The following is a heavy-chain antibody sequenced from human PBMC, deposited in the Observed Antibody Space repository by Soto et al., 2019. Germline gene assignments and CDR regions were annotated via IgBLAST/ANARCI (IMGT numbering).Heavy chain of an antibody. CDR1: GGSFKDYA. V-gene: IGHV1-69*12. CDR2: IVPVYGTT. J-gene: IGHJ5*01. D-gene: IGHD2-15*01. CDR3: ARDKTSSLVVETPHLFES. Sequence: QVQLVQFGAEVKKPGSSVKVSCRTSGGSFKDYAISWVQQAPGQGLKWMGGIVPVYGTTKYAQSFQGRVTITADESTTTAYLVLRSLRSEDTALYFCARDKTSSLVVETPHLFESWGQGTLVTVSS.